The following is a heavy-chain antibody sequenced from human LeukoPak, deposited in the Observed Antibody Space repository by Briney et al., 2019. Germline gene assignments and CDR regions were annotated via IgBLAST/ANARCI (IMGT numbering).Heavy chain of an antibody. J-gene: IGHJ2*01. V-gene: IGHV4-4*07. CDR2: IYTSGST. CDR3: ARATLDYGDYGAHWYFDL. Sequence: SETLSLTCTVSGGSISSYYWSWIRQPAGKGLEWIGRIYTSGSTNYNPSLKSRVTMSVDTSKNQFSLKLSSVTAADTAVYYCARATLDYGDYGAHWYFDLWGRGTLVTVSS. CDR1: GGSISSYY. D-gene: IGHD4-17*01.